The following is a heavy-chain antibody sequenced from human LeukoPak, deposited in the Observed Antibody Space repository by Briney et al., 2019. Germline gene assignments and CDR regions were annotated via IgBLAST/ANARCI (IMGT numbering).Heavy chain of an antibody. Sequence: ASVKASCKASGYTFTGYYMHWVRQAPGQGLEWMGWINPNSGGTNYAQKFQGRVTMTRDTSISTAYMELSRLRSDDTAVYYCARGWIFGVVRGPFDPWGQGTLVTVSS. CDR3: ARGWIFGVVRGPFDP. CDR1: GYTFTGYY. V-gene: IGHV1-2*02. D-gene: IGHD3-3*01. J-gene: IGHJ5*02. CDR2: INPNSGGT.